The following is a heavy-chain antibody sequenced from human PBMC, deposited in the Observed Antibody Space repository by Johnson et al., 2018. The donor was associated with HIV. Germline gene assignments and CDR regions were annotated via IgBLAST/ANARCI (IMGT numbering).Heavy chain of an antibody. Sequence: VQLVESGGGLVQPGGSLRLSCTASGFTFSDYWMSWVRQAPGKGLEWVANIKQDGSEKYYVDSVKGRFTISRDNAKNSLYLQMNSLRAEDTAVYYCAKDTGGNSGSNAFDIWGQGTLVTVSS. J-gene: IGHJ3*02. CDR1: GFTFSDYW. CDR2: IKQDGSEK. D-gene: IGHD4-23*01. CDR3: AKDTGGNSGSNAFDI. V-gene: IGHV3-7*05.